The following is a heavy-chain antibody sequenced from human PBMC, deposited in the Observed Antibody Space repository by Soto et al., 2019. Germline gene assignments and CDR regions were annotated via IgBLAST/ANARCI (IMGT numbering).Heavy chain of an antibody. CDR3: AREVGSSWYYFDY. V-gene: IGHV3-21*01. CDR2: ISSSSSYI. D-gene: IGHD6-13*01. J-gene: IGHJ4*02. Sequence: EVQLVESGGGLVKPGGSLRLSCAASGFTFSSYSMNWVRQAPGKGLEWVSSISSSSSYIYYADSVKGRFTISRDNAKNSLYRQMNSLRAEDTAVYYCAREVGSSWYYFDYWGQGTLVTVSS. CDR1: GFTFSSYS.